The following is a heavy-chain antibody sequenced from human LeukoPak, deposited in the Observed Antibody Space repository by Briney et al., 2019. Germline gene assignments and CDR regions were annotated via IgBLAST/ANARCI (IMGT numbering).Heavy chain of an antibody. Sequence: GSSVKVSCKASGGTFSSYAISWVRQAPGQGLEWMGRIIPILGIANYAQKFQGRVTITADKSTSTAYMELSSLRSEDTAMYYCARLGVGGYDFDYYYGMDVWGQGTTVTVSS. CDR1: GGTFSSYA. V-gene: IGHV1-69*04. CDR2: IIPILGIA. D-gene: IGHD5-12*01. CDR3: ARLGVGGYDFDYYYGMDV. J-gene: IGHJ6*02.